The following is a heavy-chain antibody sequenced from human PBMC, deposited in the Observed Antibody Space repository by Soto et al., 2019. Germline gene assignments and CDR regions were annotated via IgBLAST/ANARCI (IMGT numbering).Heavy chain of an antibody. J-gene: IGHJ5*02. D-gene: IGHD2-2*01. Sequence: ASVKVSCKASGYTFTSYGISWVRQAPGQGLEWMGWISAYNGNTNYAQELQGRVTMTTDTSTSTAYMELRSLRSDDTAVYYCAREGDIVVVPAAVNWFDPWGQGTLVTVSS. V-gene: IGHV1-18*04. CDR1: GYTFTSYG. CDR3: AREGDIVVVPAAVNWFDP. CDR2: ISAYNGNT.